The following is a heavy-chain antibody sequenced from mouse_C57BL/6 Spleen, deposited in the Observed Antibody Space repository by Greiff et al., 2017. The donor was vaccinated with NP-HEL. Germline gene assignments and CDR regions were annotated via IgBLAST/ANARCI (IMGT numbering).Heavy chain of an antibody. V-gene: IGHV14-3*01. CDR2: IDPANGNT. CDR3: ARDYGSSSWFAY. J-gene: IGHJ3*01. D-gene: IGHD1-1*01. CDR1: GFNIQNTY. Sequence: EVQLQQSVAELVRPGASVKLSCTASGFNIQNTYMHWVKQRPEQGLEWIGRIDPANGNTKYAPKFQGTATITADTSSNTAYLQLSSLTSEDTAIYYCARDYGSSSWFAYWGQGTLVTVSA.